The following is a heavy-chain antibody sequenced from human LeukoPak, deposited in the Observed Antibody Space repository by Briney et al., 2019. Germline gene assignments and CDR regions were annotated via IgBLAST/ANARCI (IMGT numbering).Heavy chain of an antibody. J-gene: IGHJ1*01. D-gene: IGHD5/OR15-5a*01. V-gene: IGHV4-61*02. Sequence: SETLSLTCTVSGGFLSSGNYYWSWIRRPAGKGLEWIGRILTSGSSNSNPSLTSRITMSVDTSQNQFSLKLFSVTAADTAVYYCARDNARGGSFSDYLRYFQVWGQGTLVTVSS. CDR2: ILTSGSS. CDR3: ARDNARGGSFSDYLRYFQV. CDR1: GGFLSSGNYY.